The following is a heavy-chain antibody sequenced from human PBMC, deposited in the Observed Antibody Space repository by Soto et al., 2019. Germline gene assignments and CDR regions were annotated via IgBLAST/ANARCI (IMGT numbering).Heavy chain of an antibody. Sequence: EVQVVESGGGLIQPGGSLRLSCVVSGLTVSSTNYMSWVRQAPGKGLEWVSVIYSGGTTFYADSVKGRFTISRDNSKNTLYLQMKSLRAEDTAVYYCHGYGYWGHGTLVTVSS. CDR1: GLTVSSTNY. CDR3: HGYGY. D-gene: IGHD5-12*01. CDR2: IYSGGTT. V-gene: IGHV3-53*01. J-gene: IGHJ4*01.